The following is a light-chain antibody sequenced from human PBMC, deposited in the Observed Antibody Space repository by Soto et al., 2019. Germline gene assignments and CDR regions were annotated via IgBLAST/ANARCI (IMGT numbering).Light chain of an antibody. V-gene: IGKV1-39*01. Sequence: DIQITQSPSSLSASVGDRVTITCRASQRINNYLNWDQQKPGKAPNLLIYAASSLQSGVPSRFSGSGSGTDFTLTISSLQPEDFATYYCQQNYSTPRGLTFGGGTKVDI. CDR3: QQNYSTPRGLT. CDR1: QRINNY. CDR2: AAS. J-gene: IGKJ4*01.